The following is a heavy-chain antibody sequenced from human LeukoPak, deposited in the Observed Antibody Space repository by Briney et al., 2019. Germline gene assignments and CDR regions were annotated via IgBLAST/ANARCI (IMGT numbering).Heavy chain of an antibody. Sequence: ASVKVSCKASGDTFTSYGISWVRQAPGQGLEWMGWISAYNGNTNYAQKLQGRVTMTTDTSTSTAYMGLRSLRSDDTAVYYCARDQDCSGGSCYFVGGYYYYYYGMDVWGQGTTVTVSS. J-gene: IGHJ6*02. CDR3: ARDQDCSGGSCYFVGGYYYYYYGMDV. V-gene: IGHV1-18*01. CDR2: ISAYNGNT. CDR1: GDTFTSYG. D-gene: IGHD2-15*01.